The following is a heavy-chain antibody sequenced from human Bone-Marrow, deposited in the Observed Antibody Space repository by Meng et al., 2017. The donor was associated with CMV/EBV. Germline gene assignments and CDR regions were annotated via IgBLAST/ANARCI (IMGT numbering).Heavy chain of an antibody. CDR1: GGSISSYY. J-gene: IGHJ3*02. V-gene: IGHV4-59*01. D-gene: IGHD3-10*01. CDR2: IYYSGST. CDR3: AREGLGSSAFDI. Sequence: SETLSLTCTVSGGSISSYYWSWIRQPPGKGLEWIGYIYYSGSTNYNPSLKSRVTISVDTSKNQFSPKLSSVTAADTAVYYCAREGLGSSAFDIWGQGTMVTVSS.